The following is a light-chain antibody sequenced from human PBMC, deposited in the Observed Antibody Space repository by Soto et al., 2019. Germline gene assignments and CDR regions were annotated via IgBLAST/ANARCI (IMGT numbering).Light chain of an antibody. CDR2: SNN. Sequence: QSVLTQPPSASGTPGQRVTISCSGSSSNIGSNNVNWYQQLPGTAPTLLIYSNNQRPSGVPDRFSGSKSGTSASLAVNGLQSEDEADYYCQTWGTGIGYVFGNGTKLTVL. V-gene: IGLV1-44*01. J-gene: IGLJ1*01. CDR1: SSNIGSNN. CDR3: QTWGTGIGYV.